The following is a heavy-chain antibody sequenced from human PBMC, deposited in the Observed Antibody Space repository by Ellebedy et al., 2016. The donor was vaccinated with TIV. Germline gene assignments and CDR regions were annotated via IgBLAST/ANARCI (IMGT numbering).Heavy chain of an antibody. CDR3: AGAILKAY. CDR2: IWFDGSNE. J-gene: IGHJ4*02. Sequence: GESLKISCAASGFTFSSYGMYWVRQTPGKGLEYVAFIWFDGSNEYYEDSVKGRFTISRDNSKNTLYLQMNSLRAEDTAVYYCAGAILKAYWGQGTLVTVSS. V-gene: IGHV3-33*07. CDR1: GFTFSSYG. D-gene: IGHD3-3*01.